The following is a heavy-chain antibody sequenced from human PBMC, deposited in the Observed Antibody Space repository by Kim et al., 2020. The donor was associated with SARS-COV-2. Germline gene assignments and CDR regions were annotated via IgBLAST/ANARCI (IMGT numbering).Heavy chain of an antibody. D-gene: IGHD5-18*01. V-gene: IGHV3-23*01. J-gene: IGHJ4*02. Sequence: GGSLRLSCAASGFTFSTYAMTWVRQAPGKGLEWVSAISGSGGSTFYADSVKGRFTISRDNYKNTLYLQMNSLRAEDTAIYYCAKDPRGGYSYGKFDYWGQGTLVTVSS. CDR1: GFTFSTYA. CDR3: AKDPRGGYSYGKFDY. CDR2: ISGSGGST.